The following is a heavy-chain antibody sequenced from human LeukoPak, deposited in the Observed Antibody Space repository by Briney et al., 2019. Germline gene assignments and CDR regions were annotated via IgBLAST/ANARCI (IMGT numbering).Heavy chain of an antibody. J-gene: IGHJ4*02. D-gene: IGHD5-24*01. V-gene: IGHV3-48*03. CDR2: ISKSGSTL. Sequence: GGSLRLSCAASGFTLSSCEMNWVRQAPGKGLEWVSYISKSGSTLYYADSVKGRFTISRDNAKKSLYLQMDSLRAEDTAVHYCVGDGYNQDPDHWGQGTLVTVSS. CDR1: GFTLSSCE. CDR3: VGDGYNQDPDH.